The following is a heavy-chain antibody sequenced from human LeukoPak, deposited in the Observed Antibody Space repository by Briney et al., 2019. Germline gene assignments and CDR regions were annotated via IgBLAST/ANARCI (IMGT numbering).Heavy chain of an antibody. D-gene: IGHD5-18*01. V-gene: IGHV3-30*04. CDR1: GFTFSSYA. Sequence: GGSLRLSCAASGFTFSSYAMHRVRQTPGKGLERVAVISYDGSNKYYADSVKGRFTISRDNSKKTLYLQMNSLRAEDTAVYYCASRGYSYGTIDYWGQGTLVTVSS. CDR2: ISYDGSNK. CDR3: ASRGYSYGTIDY. J-gene: IGHJ4*02.